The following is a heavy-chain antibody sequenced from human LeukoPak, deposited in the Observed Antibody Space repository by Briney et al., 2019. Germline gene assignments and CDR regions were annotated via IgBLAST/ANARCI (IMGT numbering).Heavy chain of an antibody. Sequence: KSSETLSLTCTVSGGSIRNYYWSWIRQPPGKGLEWIGYIYYTGITNYSPSLKSRVTISADTSKNQFSLKLSSVTAADTAVYYCATSGATTVTTWGGSWFDPWGQGTLVTVSS. CDR2: IYYTGIT. CDR3: ATSGATTVTTWGGSWFDP. CDR1: GGSIRNYY. J-gene: IGHJ5*02. V-gene: IGHV4-59*01. D-gene: IGHD4-17*01.